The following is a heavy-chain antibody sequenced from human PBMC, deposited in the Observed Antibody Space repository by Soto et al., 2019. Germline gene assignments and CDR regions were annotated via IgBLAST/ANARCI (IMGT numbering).Heavy chain of an antibody. CDR2: ISGSGGST. Sequence: EVQLLESGGGLVQPGGSLRLSCAASGFTFSSYAMSWVHQAPGKGLEWVSAISGSGGSTYYADSVKGRFTISRDNSKNTLYLQMNSLRAEDTAVYYCAKPPPTYSSGSRLSDYWGQGTLVTVSS. V-gene: IGHV3-23*01. J-gene: IGHJ4*02. CDR3: AKPPPTYSSGSRLSDY. CDR1: GFTFSSYA. D-gene: IGHD3-22*01.